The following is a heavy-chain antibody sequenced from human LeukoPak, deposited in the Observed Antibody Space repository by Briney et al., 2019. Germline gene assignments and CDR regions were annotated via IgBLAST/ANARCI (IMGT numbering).Heavy chain of an antibody. CDR1: GGSISSYY. V-gene: IGHV4-59*08. CDR2: IYYSGST. J-gene: IGHJ5*02. D-gene: IGHD4-17*01. Sequence: PSETLSLTCTVSGGSISSYYWSWIRQPPGKGLEWIGYIYYSGSTNYNPSLKSRVTISVDTSKNQFSLKLSSVTAAGTAVYYCARLPGGDYDNWFDPWGQGTLVTVSS. CDR3: ARLPGGDYDNWFDP.